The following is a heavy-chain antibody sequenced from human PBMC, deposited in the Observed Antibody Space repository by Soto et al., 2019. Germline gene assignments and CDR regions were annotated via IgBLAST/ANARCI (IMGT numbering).Heavy chain of an antibody. J-gene: IGHJ5*02. V-gene: IGHV6-1*01. CDR3: ARGGCSSTSCYSFDWFDP. CDR2: TYYRSKWYN. CDR1: GDSVSSNSAA. Sequence: SQTLSLTCAISGDSVSSNSAAWNWIMQSPSRGLEWLGRTYYRSKWYNDYAVSVKSRITINPDTSKNQFSLQLNSVTPEDTAVYYCARGGCSSTSCYSFDWFDPWGQGTLVTVSS. D-gene: IGHD2-2*01.